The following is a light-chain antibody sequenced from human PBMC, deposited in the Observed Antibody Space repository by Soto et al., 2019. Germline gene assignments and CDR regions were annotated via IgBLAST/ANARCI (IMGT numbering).Light chain of an antibody. CDR2: LGS. Sequence: DLVMTQSPLSLPVTPGEPASISCRSSQSLLHSNGYNYLDWYLQKPGQSPQLLIYLGSNRASGVHDRFSGSGSGTDCTLKISRVEAEDVGVYYCMQALQTPRLTFGGGTKVEIK. CDR1: QSLLHSNGYNY. J-gene: IGKJ4*01. V-gene: IGKV2-28*01. CDR3: MQALQTPRLT.